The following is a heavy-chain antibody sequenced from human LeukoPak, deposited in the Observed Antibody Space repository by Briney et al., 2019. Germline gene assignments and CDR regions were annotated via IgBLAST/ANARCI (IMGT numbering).Heavy chain of an antibody. Sequence: GGSLRLSCAASGFPFSSYSMNWVRQAPGKGLEWVSYISSTSSHIYYADSVKGRSTVSRDNAKDSLYLQMNRLRDEDTAVYYCARDLISGDYTFDYWGQGALVTVSS. CDR1: GFPFSSYS. D-gene: IGHD4-11*01. J-gene: IGHJ4*02. V-gene: IGHV3-21*05. CDR2: ISSTSSHI. CDR3: ARDLISGDYTFDY.